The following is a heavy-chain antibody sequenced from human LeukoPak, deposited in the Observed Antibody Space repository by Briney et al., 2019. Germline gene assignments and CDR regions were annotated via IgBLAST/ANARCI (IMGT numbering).Heavy chain of an antibody. CDR3: ARLGGADIVVVPAASPYYFDY. Sequence: GESLKISCKGSGYSFTSYWIGWVRQMPGKGLEWMGIIYPGDSDTRYSPSFQGQVTISADKSISTAYLQWSSLKASDTAMCYCARLGGADIVVVPAASPYYFDYWGQGTLVTVSS. V-gene: IGHV5-51*01. J-gene: IGHJ4*02. D-gene: IGHD2-2*01. CDR2: IYPGDSDT. CDR1: GYSFTSYW.